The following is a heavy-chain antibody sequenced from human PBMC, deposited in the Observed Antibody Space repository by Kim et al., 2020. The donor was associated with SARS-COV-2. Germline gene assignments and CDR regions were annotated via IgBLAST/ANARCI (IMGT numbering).Heavy chain of an antibody. Sequence: GGSLRLSCAASGFTFDDYAMHWVRQAPGKGLEWVSGISWNSGSIGYADSVKGRFTISRDNAKNSLYLQMNSLRAEDTALYYCAKDPTGGYCSSTSCYGSRFDYWGQGTLVTVSS. CDR2: ISWNSGSI. CDR1: GFTFDDYA. D-gene: IGHD2-2*01. V-gene: IGHV3-9*01. J-gene: IGHJ4*02. CDR3: AKDPTGGYCSSTSCYGSRFDY.